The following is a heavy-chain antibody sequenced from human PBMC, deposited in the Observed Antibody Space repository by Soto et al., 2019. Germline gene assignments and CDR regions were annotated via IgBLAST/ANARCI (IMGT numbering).Heavy chain of an antibody. Sequence: QVQLVESGGGLVKPGGSLRLSCAASGFTFSDYYMSWIRQAPGKGLEWVSYISSSGSTIYYADSVKGRFTISRDNAKNSLYLQMNRLRAEDTAVYYCAIALIIAAALGHWFDPWGQGTLVTVSS. CDR2: ISSSGSTI. CDR3: AIALIIAAALGHWFDP. D-gene: IGHD6-13*01. V-gene: IGHV3-11*01. CDR1: GFTFSDYY. J-gene: IGHJ5*02.